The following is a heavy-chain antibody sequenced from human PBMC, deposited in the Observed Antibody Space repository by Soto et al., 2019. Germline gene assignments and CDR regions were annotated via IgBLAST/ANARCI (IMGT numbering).Heavy chain of an antibody. J-gene: IGHJ4*02. Sequence: GGSLRLSCAASGFTFSNYAMSWVRQAPGKGLEWVSAISGSGESTFYGDSVKGRFTVSRDNSKNTLYLQMNSLGVEDTAEYYCAKGGGSCCFDCWGQGTLVTVSS. CDR3: AKGGGSCCFDC. D-gene: IGHD2-15*01. CDR2: ISGSGEST. CDR1: GFTFSNYA. V-gene: IGHV3-23*01.